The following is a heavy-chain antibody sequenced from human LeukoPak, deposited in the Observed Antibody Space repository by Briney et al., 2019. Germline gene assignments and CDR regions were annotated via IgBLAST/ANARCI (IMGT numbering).Heavy chain of an antibody. CDR1: GGSISSGGYY. CDR3: AREFRRDWFDP. V-gene: IGHV4-31*03. Sequence: SETLSLTCTVSGGSISSGGYYWSWIRQHPGKGLEWIGYIYYSGSTYYNPSLKSRVTLSVDTSKNQFSLKLSSVTAADTAVYYCAREFRRDWFDPWGQGTLVTVSS. CDR2: IYYSGST. J-gene: IGHJ5*02.